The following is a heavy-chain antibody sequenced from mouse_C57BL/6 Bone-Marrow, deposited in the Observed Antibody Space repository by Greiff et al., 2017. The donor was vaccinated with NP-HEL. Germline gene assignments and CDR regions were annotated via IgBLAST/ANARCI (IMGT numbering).Heavy chain of an antibody. J-gene: IGHJ2*01. CDR1: GFTFSSYA. CDR2: ISDGGSYT. Sequence: EVHLVESGGGLVKPGGSLKLSCAASGFTFSSYAMSWVRQTPEKRLEWVATISDGGSYTYYPDNVKGRFTISRDNAKNTLYLQMSHLKSEDTAMYYCARGPYDYDKVYYFDYWGQGTTLTVSS. D-gene: IGHD2-4*01. CDR3: ARGPYDYDKVYYFDY. V-gene: IGHV5-4*01.